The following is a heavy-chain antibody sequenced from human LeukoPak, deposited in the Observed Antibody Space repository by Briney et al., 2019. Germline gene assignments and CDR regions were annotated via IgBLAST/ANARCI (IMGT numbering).Heavy chain of an antibody. CDR1: GGSISSGGYC. V-gene: IGHV4-31*03. J-gene: IGHJ5*02. CDR2: IYYSGST. Sequence: SETLSLTCTVSGGSISSGGYCWSWIRQHPGKGLEWIGYIYYSGSTYYNPSLKSRVTISVDTSKNQFSLKLSSVTAADTAVYYCARDLGPSTTDSSWFDPWGQGTLVTVSS. CDR3: ARDLGPSTTDSSWFDP. D-gene: IGHD4-17*01.